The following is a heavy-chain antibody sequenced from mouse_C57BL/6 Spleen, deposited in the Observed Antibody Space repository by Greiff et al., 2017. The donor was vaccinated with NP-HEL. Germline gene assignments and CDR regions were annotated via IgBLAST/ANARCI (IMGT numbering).Heavy chain of an antibody. CDR3: ALYDGYYVGYFDV. D-gene: IGHD2-3*01. J-gene: IGHJ1*03. Sequence: VQLQQSGPELVKPGASVKISCKASGYAFSSSWMNWVKQRPGKGLEWIGRIYPGDGDTNYNGKFKGKATLTADKSSSTAYMQLSSLTSADSAVYFCALYDGYYVGYFDVWGTGTTVTVSS. CDR2: IYPGDGDT. CDR1: GYAFSSSW. V-gene: IGHV1-82*01.